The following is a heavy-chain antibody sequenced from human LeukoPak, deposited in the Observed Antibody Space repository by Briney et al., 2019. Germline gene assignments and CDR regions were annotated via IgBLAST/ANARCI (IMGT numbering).Heavy chain of an antibody. CDR3: ARDRDSYGTHWYFDL. D-gene: IGHD5-18*01. CDR2: IGTAGDT. Sequence: PGGSLRLSCAASGFTFSSYDMHWVRQATGKGLEWVSAIGTAGDTYYPGSVKGRFTISRENAKNSLYLQMNSLRAGDMAVYYCARDRDSYGTHWYFDLWGRGTLVTVSS. CDR1: GFTFSSYD. J-gene: IGHJ2*01. V-gene: IGHV3-13*01.